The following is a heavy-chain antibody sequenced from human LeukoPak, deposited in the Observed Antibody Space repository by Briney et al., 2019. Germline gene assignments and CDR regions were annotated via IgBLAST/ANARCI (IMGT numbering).Heavy chain of an antibody. CDR2: ISAYNGNT. D-gene: IGHD1-26*01. CDR3: ARRPPWELLSYFDY. J-gene: IGHJ4*02. Sequence: ASVKVSCKASGYTFTSYGISWVGQAPGQGLEWMGWISAYNGNTNYAQKLQGRVTMTTDTSTSTAYMELRSLRSDDTAVYYCARRPPWELLSYFDYWGQGTLVTVSS. CDR1: GYTFTSYG. V-gene: IGHV1-18*01.